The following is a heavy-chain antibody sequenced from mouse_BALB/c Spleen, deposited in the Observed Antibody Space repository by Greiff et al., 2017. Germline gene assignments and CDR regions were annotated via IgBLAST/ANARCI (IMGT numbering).Heavy chain of an antibody. CDR3: ARGGGGDY. CDR2: IDPGDGDT. CDR1: GYTFTSYW. J-gene: IGHJ2*01. V-gene: IGHV1-87*01. Sequence: VKLQESGAELARPGASVKLSCKASGYTFTSYWMQWVKQRPGQGLEWIGAIDPGDGDTRYTQKFKGKATWTADKSSSTAYMQLSSLASEDSAVYYGARGGGGDYWGQGTTLTVSS.